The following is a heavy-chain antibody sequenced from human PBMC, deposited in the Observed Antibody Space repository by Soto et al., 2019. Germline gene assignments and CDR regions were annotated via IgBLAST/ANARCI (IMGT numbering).Heavy chain of an antibody. CDR2: ITFRGVT. D-gene: IGHD3-9*01. CDR1: GDSLSGYA. J-gene: IGHJ5*02. CDR3: ARKLEASVRHVEWFSYKWFDP. V-gene: IGHV4-34*01. Sequence: PSETLSLTCDVHGDSLSGYAWSWIRQPPGKGLEWIGEITFRGVTNYHPPLKSRVSMSVDTSKNRISLNMSSVTAADTALYFCARKLEASVRHVEWFSYKWFDPWGPGTLVTVPS.